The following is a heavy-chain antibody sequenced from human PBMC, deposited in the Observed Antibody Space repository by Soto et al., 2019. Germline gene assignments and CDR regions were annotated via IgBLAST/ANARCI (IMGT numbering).Heavy chain of an antibody. D-gene: IGHD1-26*01. Sequence: ASVKVSCKASGYTFTGYYVHWVRQAPGQGLEWMGWINPNSGDTYLAQRFQGRVTMNRDTTIGTAYMELRGLTSDDTAEYYCAKGGAIVAAGTRVYLYNAMDVWGQGTTVTVSS. V-gene: IGHV1-2*02. CDR3: AKGGAIVAAGTRVYLYNAMDV. J-gene: IGHJ6*02. CDR2: INPNSGDT. CDR1: GYTFTGYY.